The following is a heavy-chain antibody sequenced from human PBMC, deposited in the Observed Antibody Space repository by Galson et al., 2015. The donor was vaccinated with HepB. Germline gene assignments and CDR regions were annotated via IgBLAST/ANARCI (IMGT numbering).Heavy chain of an antibody. D-gene: IGHD4-17*01. CDR1: GFSISTSGVG. CDR2: IYWDDDK. CDR3: AHRRGVTMTFDY. V-gene: IGHV2-5*02. Sequence: PALVKPTQTLTLTCTFSGFSISTSGVGVGWIRQPPGKALEWLALIYWDDDKRYSPSLKSRLTITKDTSKNQVVLTMTNMDPVDTATYYCAHRRGVTMTFDYWGQGTLVTVSS. J-gene: IGHJ4*02.